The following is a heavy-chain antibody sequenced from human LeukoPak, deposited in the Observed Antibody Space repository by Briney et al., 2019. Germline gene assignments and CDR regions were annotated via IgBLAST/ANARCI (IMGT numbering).Heavy chain of an antibody. D-gene: IGHD6-13*01. Sequence: PGRSLRLSCAASGFTFSSYGMHWVRQAPGKGLEWVAVIWYDGSNKFYADSVKGRFTISRDNSKNTLYLQMNSLRAEDTAMYYCAREYSAGWFDPWGQGTLVTVSS. CDR2: IWYDGSNK. CDR1: GFTFSSYG. CDR3: AREYSAGWFDP. J-gene: IGHJ5*02. V-gene: IGHV3-33*01.